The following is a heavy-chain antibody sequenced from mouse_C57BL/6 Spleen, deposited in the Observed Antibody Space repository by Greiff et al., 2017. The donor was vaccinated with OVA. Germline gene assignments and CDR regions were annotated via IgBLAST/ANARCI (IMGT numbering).Heavy chain of an antibody. J-gene: IGHJ2*01. Sequence: VQLQQSGPGLVKPSQSLSLTCSVTGYSITSGYYWNWIRQFPGNKLEWMGYISYDGSNNYNPSLKNRISITRDTSKNQFFLKLNSVTTEDTATYYCARDPLYYGSRGYFDYWGQGTTLTVSS. CDR1: GYSITSGYY. D-gene: IGHD1-1*01. CDR2: ISYDGSN. CDR3: ARDPLYYGSRGYFDY. V-gene: IGHV3-6*01.